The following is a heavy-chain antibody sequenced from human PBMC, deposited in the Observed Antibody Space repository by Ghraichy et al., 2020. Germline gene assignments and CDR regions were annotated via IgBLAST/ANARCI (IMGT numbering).Heavy chain of an antibody. CDR1: GFTFSTYA. CDR2: ISDSGGRT. Sequence: GGSLRLSCAASGFTFSTYAMTWVRQAPGKGLDWVSFISDSGGRTNYADSVQGRFTISRDNSKNTLYLQMNALRAEDTAVYYCVKDQGDYYYDYYMDVWGKGTTVTVSS. CDR3: VKDQGDYYYDYYMDV. V-gene: IGHV3-23*01. D-gene: IGHD1-26*01. J-gene: IGHJ6*03.